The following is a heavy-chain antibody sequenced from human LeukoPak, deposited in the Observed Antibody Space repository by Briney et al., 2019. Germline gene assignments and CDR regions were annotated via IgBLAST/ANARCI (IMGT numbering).Heavy chain of an antibody. V-gene: IGHV3-23*01. CDR1: GFTFSSYA. CDR3: AKDREAIGDRGRSSWYRIGGSFDH. J-gene: IGHJ5*02. Sequence: GGSLRLSCAASGFTFSSYAMSWLRQAPGKGLEWVSAISGSGGSTYYADSVKGRFTSSSDNSKNTLYLQMNSLRAEDTAVYYCAKDREAIGDRGRSSWYRIGGSFDHWGQGTLVTVSS. D-gene: IGHD6-13*01. CDR2: ISGSGGST.